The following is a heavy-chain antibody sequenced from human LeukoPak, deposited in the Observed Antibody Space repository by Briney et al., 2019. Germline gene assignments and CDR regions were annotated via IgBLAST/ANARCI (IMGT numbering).Heavy chain of an antibody. Sequence: ASVKVSCKASGYTFTSYGISWVRQAPGQGLEWMGWISAYNGNTNYAQKLQGRVTMTTDTSTSTAYMEMRSLRSDDTAVYYCARVHGGSYYHVDYFDYWGQGTLVTVSS. V-gene: IGHV1-18*01. CDR2: ISAYNGNT. CDR1: GYTFTSYG. CDR3: ARVHGGSYYHVDYFDY. J-gene: IGHJ4*02. D-gene: IGHD1-26*01.